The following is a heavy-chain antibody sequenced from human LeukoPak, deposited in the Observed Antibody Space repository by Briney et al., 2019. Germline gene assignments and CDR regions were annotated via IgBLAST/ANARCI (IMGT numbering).Heavy chain of an antibody. J-gene: IGHJ4*02. D-gene: IGHD1-26*01. V-gene: IGHV1-18*01. CDR1: GYTFRNYY. Sequence: ASVKVSCKASGYTFRNYYITWVRQAPGQGLEWMGWISGYNGNTNYAQTLQGRVTMTTDTSTSTAYMELRSLRSDDTAVYYCARNMGHRLVGTTNYFGYWGQGTLVTVSS. CDR3: ARNMGHRLVGTTNYFGY. CDR2: ISGYNGNT.